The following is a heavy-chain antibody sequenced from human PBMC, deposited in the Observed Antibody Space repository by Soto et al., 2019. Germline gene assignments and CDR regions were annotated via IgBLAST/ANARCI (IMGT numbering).Heavy chain of an antibody. V-gene: IGHV4-31*03. D-gene: IGHD2-21*01. CDR3: ARDDGGGENWFDP. Sequence: SETLSLTCTVSGGSISSGGYYWSWIRQHPGKGLEWIGYIYYSGSTYYNPSLKSRVTISVDTSKNQFSLKLSSVTAADTAVYYCARDDGGGENWFDPWGQGTLVTVSS. CDR1: GGSISSGGYY. CDR2: IYYSGST. J-gene: IGHJ5*02.